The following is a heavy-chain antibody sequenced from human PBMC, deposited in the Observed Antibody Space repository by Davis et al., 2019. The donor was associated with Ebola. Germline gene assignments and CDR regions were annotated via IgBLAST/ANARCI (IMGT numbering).Heavy chain of an antibody. CDR2: IKQDGREK. V-gene: IGHV3-7*03. J-gene: IGHJ3*02. Sequence: SCQASGYTFTGYYVHWLRQAPGKGLEWVANIKQDGREKYYVDSVKGRFTISRDNAKNSLYLQMNSLRAEDTAVYYCATSYDYIWESAFDIWGQGTMVTVSS. CDR3: ATSYDYIWESAFDI. CDR1: GYTFTGYY. D-gene: IGHD3-16*01.